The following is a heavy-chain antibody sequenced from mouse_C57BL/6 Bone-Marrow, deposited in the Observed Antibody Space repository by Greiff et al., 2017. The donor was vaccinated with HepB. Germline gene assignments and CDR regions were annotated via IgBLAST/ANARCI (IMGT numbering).Heavy chain of an antibody. V-gene: IGHV1-55*01. CDR3: ASEGGYVVYFRLSY. D-gene: IGHD2-3*01. J-gene: IGHJ3*01. CDR1: GYTFTSYW. CDR2: IYPGSGST. Sequence: VQLQQPGAELVKPGASVKMSCKASGYTFTSYWITWVKQRPGQGLEWIGDIYPGSGSTNYNEKFKSKATLTVDTSSSTPYMRLSSLTSEDSAVYYCASEGGYVVYFRLSYWGQGTLVTVSA.